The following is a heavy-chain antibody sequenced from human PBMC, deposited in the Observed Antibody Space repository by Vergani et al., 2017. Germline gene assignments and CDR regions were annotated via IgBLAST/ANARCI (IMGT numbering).Heavy chain of an antibody. V-gene: IGHV3-30*02. D-gene: IGHD2-21*02. Sequence: QVQLVESAGGVVQPGGSLRLSCAASGFTFSNFGMHWIRQAPGKGLEWLPDIGKDGINTRYRDAGKGRFTVSIDNSKDILYLQMDSLKSKETALYYCAKYLRDSTDGLPDSWGPGTLVIVSS. CDR3: AKYLRDSTDGLPDS. CDR1: GFTFSNFG. J-gene: IGHJ4*02. CDR2: IGKDGINT.